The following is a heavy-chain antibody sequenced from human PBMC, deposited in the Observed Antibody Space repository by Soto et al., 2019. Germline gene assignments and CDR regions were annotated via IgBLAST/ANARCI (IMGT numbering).Heavy chain of an antibody. V-gene: IGHV3-23*01. Sequence: HPGGSLRLSCAVSGFTFSSYAMSWVRQAPGKGLEWVSGISASGGSTYYADSVKGRSTISRDSSRNTLYLQMNSLRAEDTAVYYCAKDTKGSLESFDYWGQGTLVTVSS. CDR2: ISASGGST. J-gene: IGHJ4*02. D-gene: IGHD1-1*01. CDR1: GFTFSSYA. CDR3: AKDTKGSLESFDY.